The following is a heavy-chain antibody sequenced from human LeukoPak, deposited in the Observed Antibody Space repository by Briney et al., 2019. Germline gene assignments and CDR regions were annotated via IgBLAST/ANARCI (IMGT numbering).Heavy chain of an antibody. D-gene: IGHD2-2*01. CDR2: ISSRSSYI. CDR3: ARRSSTHGEYFFDY. CDR1: GFTFSSYS. J-gene: IGHJ4*02. V-gene: IGHV3-21*01. Sequence: KTGGSLRLFCAASGFTFSSYSMNWVGQAPGKGLEWVSSISSRSSYIYYADSVKGRFTISRDNAKNSLYLQMNSLRAEDTAVYYSARRSSTHGEYFFDYWGQGTLVTVSS.